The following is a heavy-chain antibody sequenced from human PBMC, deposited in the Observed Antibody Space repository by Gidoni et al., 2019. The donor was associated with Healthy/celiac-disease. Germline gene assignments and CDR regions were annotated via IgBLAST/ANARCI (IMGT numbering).Heavy chain of an antibody. Sequence: QVQLQQWGAGLLKPSETLSLTCAVYGGSFSGYYWSWIRQPPGKGLEWIGEINHSGSTNYNPSLKSRVTISVDTSKNQFSLKLSSVTAADTAVYYCARGGYSYGRTPFDYWGQGTLVTVSS. CDR1: GGSFSGYY. J-gene: IGHJ4*02. CDR3: ARGGYSYGRTPFDY. V-gene: IGHV4-34*01. CDR2: INHSGST. D-gene: IGHD5-18*01.